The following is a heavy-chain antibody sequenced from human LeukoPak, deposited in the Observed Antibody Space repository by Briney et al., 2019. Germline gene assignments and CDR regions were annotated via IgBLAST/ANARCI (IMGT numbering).Heavy chain of an antibody. Sequence: GGSLRLSCAASGFTFSSYGMHWVRQAPGKGLEWVAFIRYDGSNKYYADSVKGRFTISRDNSKNTLYLQMNSLRAEDTAVYYCAKEDYGDWYAFDIWGQGTMVTVSS. J-gene: IGHJ3*02. CDR1: GFTFSSYG. V-gene: IGHV3-30*02. D-gene: IGHD4-17*01. CDR3: AKEDYGDWYAFDI. CDR2: IRYDGSNK.